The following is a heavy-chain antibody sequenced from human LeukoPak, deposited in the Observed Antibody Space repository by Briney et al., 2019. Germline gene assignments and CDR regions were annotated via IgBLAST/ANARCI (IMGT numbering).Heavy chain of an antibody. CDR3: AKDDGYSTGWRFYNWFDR. CDR2: ISGSGGST. D-gene: IGHD6-19*01. V-gene: IGHV3-23*01. CDR1: GFTFSSYA. J-gene: IGHJ5*02. Sequence: GGSLRLSCAASGFTFSSYAMSWVRQAPGKGLEWVSAISGSGGSTYYADSVKGRFTISRDNSKSTLYLEMNSLTVEDTAVYYCAKDDGYSTGWRFYNWFDRWGQGTLVIVSS.